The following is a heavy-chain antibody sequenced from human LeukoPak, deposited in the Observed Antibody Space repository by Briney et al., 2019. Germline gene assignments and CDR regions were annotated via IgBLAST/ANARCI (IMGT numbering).Heavy chain of an antibody. D-gene: IGHD6-13*01. CDR1: GGSISSYY. J-gene: IGHJ5*02. CDR3: ARGVAAAGTGGSWFDP. V-gene: IGHV4-34*01. CDR2: INHSGST. Sequence: SETLSLTCTVSGGSISSYYWSWIRQPPGKGLEWIGEINHSGSTNYNPSLKSRVTISVDTSKNQFSLKLSSVTAADTAVYYCARGVAAAGTGGSWFDPWGQGTLVTVSS.